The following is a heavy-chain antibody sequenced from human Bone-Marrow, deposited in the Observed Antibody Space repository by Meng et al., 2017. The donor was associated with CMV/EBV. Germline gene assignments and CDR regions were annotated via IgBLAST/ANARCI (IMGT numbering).Heavy chain of an antibody. J-gene: IGHJ4*02. Sequence: SSGGYYWSWIRQHPGKGLEWIGYIYYSGSTYYNPSLKSRVTISVDTSKNQFSLKLSSVTAADTAVYYCVRGRRYCSSTSCLYYFDYWGQGTLVTVSS. D-gene: IGHD2-2*01. V-gene: IGHV4-31*02. CDR1: SSGGYY. CDR3: VRGRRYCSSTSCLYYFDY. CDR2: IYYSGST.